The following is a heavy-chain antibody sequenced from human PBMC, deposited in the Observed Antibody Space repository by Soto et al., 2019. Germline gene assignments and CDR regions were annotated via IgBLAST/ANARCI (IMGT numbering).Heavy chain of an antibody. CDR2: INPSGGST. CDR3: ARDPPPHYYDTPFVPFDY. J-gene: IGHJ4*02. D-gene: IGHD3-22*01. Sequence: GASVKVSCKASGYTFTSYYMHWVRQAPGQGLEWMGIINPSGGSTSYAQKFQGRVTMTRDTSTSTVYMELSSLRSEDTAVYYCARDPPPHYYDTPFVPFDYWGQGTLVTVSS. V-gene: IGHV1-46*01. CDR1: GYTFTSYY.